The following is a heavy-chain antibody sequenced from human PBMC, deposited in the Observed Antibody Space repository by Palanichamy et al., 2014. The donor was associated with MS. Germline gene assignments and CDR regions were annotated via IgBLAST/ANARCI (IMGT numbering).Heavy chain of an antibody. CDR1: GFTFSDHY. D-gene: IGHD6-19*01. J-gene: IGHJ4*02. CDR2: SRNKANSYTT. V-gene: IGHV3-72*01. CDR3: IRGSCSSGGCYLDY. Sequence: EVQLVESGGGLVQPGGSLRLSCAASGFTFSDHYVDWVRQAPGKGLEWVGRSRNKANSYTTEYAASVKGRFTISRDDSKNSLYLQMNSLKTEDTAVYYCIRGSCSSGGCYLDYWGQGTLVTVSS.